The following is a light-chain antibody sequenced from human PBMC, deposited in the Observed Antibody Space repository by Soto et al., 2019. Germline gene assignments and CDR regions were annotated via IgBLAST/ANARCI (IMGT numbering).Light chain of an antibody. CDR3: QQINSYPLT. CDR2: AAS. Sequence: IQLTQSPSSLSASVGDRVTITCRASQGISSYLAWYQQKPGKAPKLLIYAASTLQSGVPSRFRGSGSGTDFTLTIISLQHEHFATYYCQQINSYPLTFGGGTKVDIK. J-gene: IGKJ4*01. V-gene: IGKV1-9*01. CDR1: QGISSY.